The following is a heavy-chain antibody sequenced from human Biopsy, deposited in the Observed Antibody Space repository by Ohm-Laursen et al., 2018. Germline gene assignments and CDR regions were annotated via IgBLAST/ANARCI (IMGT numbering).Heavy chain of an antibody. CDR2: ISHTGYT. V-gene: IGHV4-59*11. D-gene: IGHD4-23*01. Sequence: SETLSLTCTVSGGPFTGHYWTWIRQPPGKGLEWIGHISHTGYTSYKSSLKSRVTISLDTSRKHFSLRLTSLAAADTAVYYCARGSNEYGGLYFPHWDQGTLVTVSS. CDR3: ARGSNEYGGLYFPH. CDR1: GGPFTGHY. J-gene: IGHJ1*01.